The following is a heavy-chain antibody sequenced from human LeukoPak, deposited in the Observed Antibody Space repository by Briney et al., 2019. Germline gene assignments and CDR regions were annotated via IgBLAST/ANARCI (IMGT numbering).Heavy chain of an antibody. CDR1: RFTFSSYS. J-gene: IGHJ6*03. CDR3: ANDRCSNGIGCYYYYMEV. D-gene: IGHD2-8*01. V-gene: IGHV3-30*02. Sequence: GGSLRLSCAASRFTFSSYSMNWVRQAPGKGLEWVAYIQYDRTNEQYAHSVKGRFRISRDNSNNILYLQMNSLRTEDTAVYYCANDRCSNGIGCYYYYMEVWGKGTTVTISS. CDR2: IQYDRTNE.